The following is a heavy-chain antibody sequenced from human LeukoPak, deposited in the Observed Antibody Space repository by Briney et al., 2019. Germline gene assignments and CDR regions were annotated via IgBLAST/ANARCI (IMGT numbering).Heavy chain of an antibody. CDR2: ISSSSSYI. V-gene: IGHV3-21*04. D-gene: IGHD3-16*01. Sequence: GGSLRLSCAASGFTFSSYSMNWVRQAPGKGLEWVSSISSSSSYIYYADSVKGRFTISRDNSKNTLYLQMNSLRAEDTAVYYCAKDRLLMTTPFDYWGQGTLVTVSS. CDR1: GFTFSSYS. CDR3: AKDRLLMTTPFDY. J-gene: IGHJ4*02.